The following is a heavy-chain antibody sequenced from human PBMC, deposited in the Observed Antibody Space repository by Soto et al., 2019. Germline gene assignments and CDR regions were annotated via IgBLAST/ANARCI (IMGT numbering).Heavy chain of an antibody. Sequence: GGSLRLSCAASGFNFSSYAMTWVRQAPGKGLEWGSGISGSGGSTYYTDSVKGRFTISRDNSKNSLYLQMNSLSAEDTAVYYCAKDRVMYSYDYYYGMDVWGPGTTVTVSS. V-gene: IGHV3-23*01. J-gene: IGHJ6*02. CDR3: AKDRVMYSYDYYYGMDV. CDR1: GFNFSSYA. CDR2: ISGSGGST. D-gene: IGHD5-18*01.